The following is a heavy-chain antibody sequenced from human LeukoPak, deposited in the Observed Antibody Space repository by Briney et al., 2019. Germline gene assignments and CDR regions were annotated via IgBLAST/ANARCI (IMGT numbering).Heavy chain of an antibody. CDR3: ARDHGSAYYRAPRH. CDR1: GYIFTNYY. J-gene: IGHJ4*02. D-gene: IGHD3-10*01. Sequence: GASVKVSFKASGYIFTNYYMHWMRQAPGQGLEWMGTINPSGGSTTYAQKFQGRVTMTRDTSTSTVYMELSSLRSEDTAVYYCARDHGSAYYRAPRHWGQGTLVTVSS. V-gene: IGHV1-46*01. CDR2: INPSGGST.